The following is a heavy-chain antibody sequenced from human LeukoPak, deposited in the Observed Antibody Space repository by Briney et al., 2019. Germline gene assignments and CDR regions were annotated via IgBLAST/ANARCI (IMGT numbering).Heavy chain of an antibody. D-gene: IGHD6-19*01. CDR1: GGSISGYY. J-gene: IGHJ3*02. CDR3: ARGPYSSGDPAFDI. CDR2: IYTSGST. V-gene: IGHV4-4*07. Sequence: SETLSLTCTVSGGSISGYYWSWIRQPAGKGLEWIGRIYTSGSTNYNPSLKSRVAMSVDTSKNQFSLKLSSVTAADTAVYYCARGPYSSGDPAFDIWGQGTTVTVSS.